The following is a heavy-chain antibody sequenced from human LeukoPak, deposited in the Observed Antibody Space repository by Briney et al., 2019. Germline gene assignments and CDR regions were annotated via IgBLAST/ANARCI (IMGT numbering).Heavy chain of an antibody. CDR1: GYSFSTYW. V-gene: IGHV5-51*01. CDR3: ARYFTGGSDY. J-gene: IGHJ4*02. D-gene: IGHD3-16*01. CDR2: IYAGDSDT. Sequence: GESLKISCKGSGYSFSTYWIGWVRQMPGKGLEWMGLIYAGDSDTRYSPSFQGQVTISVDKSISTVYLQWSNLKASDTAIYYCARYFTGGSDYWGQGTLVTVSS.